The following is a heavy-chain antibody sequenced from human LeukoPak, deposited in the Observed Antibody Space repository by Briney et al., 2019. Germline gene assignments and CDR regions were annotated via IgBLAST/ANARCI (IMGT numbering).Heavy chain of an antibody. V-gene: IGHV3-23*01. CDR2: ISGSGGST. CDR3: ASNSSSWSYAFDI. J-gene: IGHJ3*02. CDR1: GFTLSSYA. Sequence: GGSLRLSCAASGFTLSSYAMSWVRQAPGKGLEWVSVISGSGGSTYYADSVKGRFTISRDNSKNTLYLHMNSLRAEDTAVYYCASNSSSWSYAFDIWGQGTMVTVSS. D-gene: IGHD6-13*01.